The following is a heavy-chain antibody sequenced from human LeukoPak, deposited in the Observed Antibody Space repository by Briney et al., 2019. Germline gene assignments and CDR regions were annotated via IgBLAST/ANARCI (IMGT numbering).Heavy chain of an antibody. CDR1: VGSLSGSY. D-gene: IGHD2-15*01. V-gene: IGHV4-34*01. J-gene: IGHJ5*02. CDR2: ISHSGST. Sequence: PSETLSLTCAVSVGSLSGSYWSWIRQPPGTGLEWIGEISHSGSTNYNPSLKSRVTISVDTSKNQFSLKLSSVTAADTAVYYCASDASYCSGGSCDCNWFDPWGQGTLVTVSS. CDR3: ASDASYCSGGSCDCNWFDP.